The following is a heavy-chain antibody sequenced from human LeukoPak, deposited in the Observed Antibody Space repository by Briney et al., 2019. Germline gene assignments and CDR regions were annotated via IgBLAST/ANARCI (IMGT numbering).Heavy chain of an antibody. J-gene: IGHJ5*02. CDR2: INSDGSST. CDR3: TRDTSGWYDRFDL. V-gene: IGHV3-74*01. CDR1: GFTFSSYW. D-gene: IGHD6-19*01. Sequence: GGSLRLSCAASGFTFSSYWMHWVRHAPGKGLVWVSRINSDGSSTSYADSVKGRFTISRDNAKNTLYLQMNSLRAEDTAVYYCTRDTSGWYDRFDLWGQGTLVTVSS.